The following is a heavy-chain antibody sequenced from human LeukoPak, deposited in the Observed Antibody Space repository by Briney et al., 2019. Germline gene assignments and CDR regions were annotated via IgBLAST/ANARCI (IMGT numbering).Heavy chain of an antibody. CDR3: AKVGDWNYVRYYYYMDV. D-gene: IGHD1-7*01. J-gene: IGHJ6*03. CDR1: GFTFSSYA. Sequence: GGSLRLSCAASGFTFSSYAMSWVRQAPGKGLEWVSAISGSGGSTYNADSVKGRLTISRDNSKNTLYLQMNSLRAEDTAVYYCAKVGDWNYVRYYYYMDVWGKGTTVTVSS. V-gene: IGHV3-23*01. CDR2: ISGSGGST.